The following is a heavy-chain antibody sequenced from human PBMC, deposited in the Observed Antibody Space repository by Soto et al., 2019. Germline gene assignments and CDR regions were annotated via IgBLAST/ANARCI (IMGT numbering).Heavy chain of an antibody. J-gene: IGHJ6*03. Sequence: QVQLVQSGAEVKKPGASVKVSCKASGYTFTSYYMHWVRQAPGQGLEWMGIINPSGGSTSYAQKCQARVTMTRDTTTSTVYMELGSLRSEDTAVYYCASGCSGGSCYSGGYYYYYYMDVWGKGTTVTVSS. CDR2: INPSGGST. CDR1: GYTFTSYY. D-gene: IGHD2-15*01. CDR3: ASGCSGGSCYSGGYYYYYYMDV. V-gene: IGHV1-46*03.